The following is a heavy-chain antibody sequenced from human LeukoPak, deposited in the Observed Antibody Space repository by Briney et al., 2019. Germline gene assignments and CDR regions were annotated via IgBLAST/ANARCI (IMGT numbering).Heavy chain of an antibody. Sequence: ASVKVSCKASGYTFTSYDINWVRQATGQGLEWMGWMNPNSGNTGYAQKFQGRVTITRNTSISTAYMELSSLRSKDTAVYYCARYGWELNFDYWGQGTLVTVSS. D-gene: IGHD1-26*01. CDR3: ARYGWELNFDY. CDR2: MNPNSGNT. J-gene: IGHJ4*02. CDR1: GYTFTSYD. V-gene: IGHV1-8*03.